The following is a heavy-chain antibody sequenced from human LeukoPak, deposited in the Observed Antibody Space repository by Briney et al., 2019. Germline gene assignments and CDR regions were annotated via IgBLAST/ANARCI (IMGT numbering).Heavy chain of an antibody. V-gene: IGHV3-21*04. Sequence: PGGSLRLSCAAPAPIFSSHTMNWVRQAPGKGLEWVSSIGSGGGYIKYADSVKGRFTISRDNAKNSLYLQMNSLRAEDTAVYYCARVKYSYGYSFDNWGQGALVTVSS. CDR2: IGSGGGYI. CDR3: ARVKYSYGYSFDN. J-gene: IGHJ4*02. D-gene: IGHD5-18*01. CDR1: APIFSSHT.